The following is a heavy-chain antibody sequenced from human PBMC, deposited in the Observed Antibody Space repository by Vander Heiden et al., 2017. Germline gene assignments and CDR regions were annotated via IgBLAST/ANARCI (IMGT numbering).Heavy chain of an antibody. V-gene: IGHV3-23*01. CDR3: TNPVGDSTGMDV. Sequence: EGQLLASGGGLVQPGASVRLSCATSGFTFSSYALSWVRQAPGKGLEWIAGISASGDGTNYADSVKGRFTISRDRSERTLSLEMNSLRADDTAVYYCTNPVGDSTGMDVWGQGTTVTVSS. CDR2: ISASGDGT. D-gene: IGHD2-21*01. CDR1: GFTFSSYA. J-gene: IGHJ6*02.